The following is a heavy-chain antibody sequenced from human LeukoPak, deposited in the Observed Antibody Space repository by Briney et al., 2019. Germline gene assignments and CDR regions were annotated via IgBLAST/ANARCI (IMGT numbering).Heavy chain of an antibody. CDR3: ATEPIYCGGDCLDY. Sequence: APVKVSCKVSGYTLTELSMHWVRQAPGKGLEWMGGFDPEDGETIYAQKFQGRVTMTEDTSTDTAYMELSSLRSEDTAVYYCATEPIYCGGDCLDYWGQGTLVTVSS. CDR1: GYTLTELS. V-gene: IGHV1-24*01. CDR2: FDPEDGET. D-gene: IGHD2-21*01. J-gene: IGHJ4*02.